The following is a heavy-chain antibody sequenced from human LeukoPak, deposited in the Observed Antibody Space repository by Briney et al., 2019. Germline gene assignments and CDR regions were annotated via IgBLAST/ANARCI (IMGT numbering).Heavy chain of an antibody. CDR3: AKFWSAQLVPPYSDY. D-gene: IGHD6-13*01. CDR1: GFTVSSTY. Sequence: GGSLRLSCAASGFTVSSTYMSWVRQAPGKGLDWVSVIYSGGDTYYADSVKGRFTFSRDESKNTLYLQMNSLRAEDTAVYYCAKFWSAQLVPPYSDYWGQGTLVTVSS. CDR2: IYSGGDT. V-gene: IGHV3-53*01. J-gene: IGHJ4*02.